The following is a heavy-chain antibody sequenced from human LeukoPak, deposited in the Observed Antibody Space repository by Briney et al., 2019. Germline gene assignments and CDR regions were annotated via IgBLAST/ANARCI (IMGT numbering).Heavy chain of an antibody. CDR2: IYYTGST. J-gene: IGHJ5*02. D-gene: IGHD2/OR15-2a*01. CDR1: GGSISSYY. Sequence: SETLSLTCTVSGGSISSYYWSWIRQPPGKGLEWIGCIYYTGSTNYNPSLKSRVTISVDTSKNHFSLKLSSVTAADTAVYYCARSASNRFNWLDPWGQGTLVTVSS. V-gene: IGHV4-59*01. CDR3: ARSASNRFNWLDP.